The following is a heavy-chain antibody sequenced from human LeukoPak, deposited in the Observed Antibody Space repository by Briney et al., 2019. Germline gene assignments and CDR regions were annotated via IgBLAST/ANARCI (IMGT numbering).Heavy chain of an antibody. Sequence: ASVKVSCKAPGYTFTSYGISWVRQAPGQGLEWMGWISAYNGNTNYAQKLQGRVTMTTDTSTSTAYMELRSLRSDDTAVYYCARDLGDYYDSSGYYYMDVWGKGTTVTVSS. D-gene: IGHD3-22*01. J-gene: IGHJ6*03. V-gene: IGHV1-18*01. CDR2: ISAYNGNT. CDR1: GYTFTSYG. CDR3: ARDLGDYYDSSGYYYMDV.